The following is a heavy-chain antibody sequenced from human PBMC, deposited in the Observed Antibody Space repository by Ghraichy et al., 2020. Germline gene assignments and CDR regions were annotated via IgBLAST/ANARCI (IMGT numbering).Heavy chain of an antibody. CDR1: GGTFSNYA. J-gene: IGHJ6*02. CDR2: IIPIFGTV. CDR3: AREILGQGGSHYYGLDV. V-gene: IGHV1-69*13. D-gene: IGHD3-16*01. Sequence: SVKVSCKASGGTFSNYAINWVRQAPGQGLEWMGGIIPIFGTVNYAQKFQGRVTITADESTSTAYMELSSLRSEDTAVYYCAREILGQGGSHYYGLDVWGQGTTVTVSS.